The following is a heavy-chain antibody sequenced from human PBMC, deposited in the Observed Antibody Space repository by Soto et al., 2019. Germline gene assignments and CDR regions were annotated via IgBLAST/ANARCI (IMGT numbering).Heavy chain of an antibody. CDR3: ARRSAAGP. CDR1: GGSFSGYY. Sequence: QVRLQQWGAGLLKPSETLSLTCAVYGGSFSGYYWSWIRQPPGKGLEWIGEINHSGSTNYNPSLKSRVTISVDTSKNQFSLKLSSVTAADTAVYYCARRSAAGPWGQGTLVTVSS. J-gene: IGHJ5*02. CDR2: INHSGST. V-gene: IGHV4-34*01. D-gene: IGHD6-25*01.